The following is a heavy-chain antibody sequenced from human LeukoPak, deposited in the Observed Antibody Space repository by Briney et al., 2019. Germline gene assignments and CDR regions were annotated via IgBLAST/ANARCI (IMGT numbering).Heavy chain of an antibody. CDR2: INHSGST. J-gene: IGHJ4*02. D-gene: IGHD6-19*01. CDR1: GGSFSGYY. CDR3: ARGRGAVAGTRGGRARHFDY. V-gene: IGHV4-34*01. Sequence: SETLSLTCAVYGGSFSGYYWSWLRQPPGKGLEWIGEINHSGSTNYNPSLKSRVTISVDTSKNQFSLKLSSVTAADTAVYYCARGRGAVAGTRGGRARHFDYWGQGTLVTVSS.